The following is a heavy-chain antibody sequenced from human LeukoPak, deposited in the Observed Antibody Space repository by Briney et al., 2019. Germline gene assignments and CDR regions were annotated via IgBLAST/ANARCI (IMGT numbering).Heavy chain of an antibody. J-gene: IGHJ4*02. CDR2: ISGSGGST. Sequence: GGSLRLSCAASGFTFSSYAMSWVRQAPGKGLEWVSAISGSGGSTYYADSVKGRFTISRDNSKNTLYLQMNSLRAEDTAVYYCAKDGDIVVVPAAIDYWGQGTLVTVYS. V-gene: IGHV3-23*01. CDR3: AKDGDIVVVPAAIDY. D-gene: IGHD2-2*01. CDR1: GFTFSSYA.